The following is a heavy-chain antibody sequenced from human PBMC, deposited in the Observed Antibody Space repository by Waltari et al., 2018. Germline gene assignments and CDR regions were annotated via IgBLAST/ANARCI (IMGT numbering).Heavy chain of an antibody. Sequence: QVQLQESGPGLVKPSETLSLTCTVSGYSISSGYYWGWIRQPPGKGLEWIGSIYHSGSTYYHPSLKSRVTISVDTSKNQFSLKLSSVTAADTAVYYCARDDYYGSGSYPIDYWGQGTLVTVSS. CDR3: ARDDYYGSGSYPIDY. D-gene: IGHD3-10*01. V-gene: IGHV4-38-2*02. J-gene: IGHJ4*02. CDR2: IYHSGST. CDR1: GYSISSGYY.